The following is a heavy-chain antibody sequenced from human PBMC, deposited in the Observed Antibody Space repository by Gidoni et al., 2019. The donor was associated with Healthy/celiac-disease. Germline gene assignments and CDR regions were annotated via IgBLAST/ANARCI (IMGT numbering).Heavy chain of an antibody. Sequence: QLQLQESGPGLVKPSETLSLTCTVPGGSISSSSYYWGWIRQPPGKGLEWIVSIYYSGSTYYNPSLKSRVTISVDTSKNQFSLKLSSVTAADTAVYYCARPGYSSSWLDAFDIWGQGTMVTVSS. V-gene: IGHV4-39*01. CDR1: GGSISSSSYY. D-gene: IGHD6-13*01. CDR2: IYYSGST. J-gene: IGHJ3*02. CDR3: ARPGYSSSWLDAFDI.